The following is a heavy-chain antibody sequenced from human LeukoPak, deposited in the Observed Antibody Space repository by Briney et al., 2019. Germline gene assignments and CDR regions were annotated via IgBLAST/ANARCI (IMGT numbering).Heavy chain of an antibody. J-gene: IGHJ4*02. CDR3: ARVLGGSYGGDY. V-gene: IGHV3-21*01. CDR1: GFTFSSYS. Sequence: GGSLRLSCAASGFTFSSYSMNWVPQAPGKGLEWVSSISSSSSYIYYADSVKGRFTISRDNAKNSLYLQMNSLRAEDTAVYYCARVLGGSYGGDYWGQGTLVTVSS. D-gene: IGHD1-26*01. CDR2: ISSSSSYI.